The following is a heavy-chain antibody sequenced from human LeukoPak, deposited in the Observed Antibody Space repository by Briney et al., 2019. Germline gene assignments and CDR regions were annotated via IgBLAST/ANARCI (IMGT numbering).Heavy chain of an antibody. CDR2: NRDKSKSYTT. Sequence: GGSLRLSCVASGFTVSDHYIDWVRQAPGKGLEWVGRNRDKSKSYTTDYAASVRGRFTISRDDSKNSLYLQMYSLKTKDTAVYFCTRPSYYDSRGYSTNGFDIWGQGTMVTVSS. V-gene: IGHV3-72*01. J-gene: IGHJ3*02. CDR3: TRPSYYDSRGYSTNGFDI. CDR1: GFTVSDHY. D-gene: IGHD3-22*01.